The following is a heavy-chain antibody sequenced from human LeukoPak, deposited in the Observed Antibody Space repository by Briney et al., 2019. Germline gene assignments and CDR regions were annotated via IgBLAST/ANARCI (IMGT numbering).Heavy chain of an antibody. Sequence: ASVKVSCKASGYTFTGYYMHWVRQAPGQGLEWIGWINPNSGGTNYAQKFQGRVTMTRDTSISTAYMELSRLRSDDTAVYYCARDGQYDYVWGSYRPNAFDIWGQGTMVTVSS. CDR1: GYTFTGYY. D-gene: IGHD3-16*02. V-gene: IGHV1-2*02. J-gene: IGHJ3*02. CDR2: INPNSGGT. CDR3: ARDGQYDYVWGSYRPNAFDI.